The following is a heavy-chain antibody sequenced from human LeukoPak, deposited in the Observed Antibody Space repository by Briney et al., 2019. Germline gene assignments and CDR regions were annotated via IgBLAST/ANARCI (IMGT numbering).Heavy chain of an antibody. CDR3: ARTGPYYYDSSGYFKTDY. D-gene: IGHD3-22*01. J-gene: IGHJ4*02. CDR1: GGTFSSYA. CDR2: IIPIFGTA. V-gene: IGHV1-69*05. Sequence: GSSVKVSCKASGGTFSSYAISWVRQAPGQGLEWMGRIIPIFGTANYAQKFQGRVTITTDESTSTAYMELSSLRSEDTAVYYCARTGPYYYDSSGYFKTDYWGQRTLVTVSS.